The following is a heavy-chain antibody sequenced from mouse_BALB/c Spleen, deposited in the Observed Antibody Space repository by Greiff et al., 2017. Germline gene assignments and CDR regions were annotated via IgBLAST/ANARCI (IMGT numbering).Heavy chain of an antibody. D-gene: IGHD1-1*01. Sequence: QVQLQQSGAELVRPGVSVKISCKGSGYTFTDYAMHWVKQSHAKSLEWIGVISTYYGDASYNQKFKGKATLTVDKSSSTAYMQLSSLTSEDSAVYYCARTTTQWFAYWGQGTLVTVSA. J-gene: IGHJ3*01. V-gene: IGHV1S137*01. CDR2: ISTYYGDA. CDR1: GYTFTDYA. CDR3: ARTTTQWFAY.